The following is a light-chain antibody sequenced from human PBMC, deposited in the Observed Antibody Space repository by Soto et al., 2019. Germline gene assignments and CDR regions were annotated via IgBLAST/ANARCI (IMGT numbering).Light chain of an antibody. Sequence: DIQMTQSPSSLSASVGDRVTITCRASQSISSYLNWYQQKPGKAPKLLIYAASSLQSGVPSRFSGSGSGTDFTLTISSLQPDDFATYYCQQYNSYSWTFXQGTK. V-gene: IGKV1-39*01. J-gene: IGKJ1*01. CDR2: AAS. CDR1: QSISSY. CDR3: QQYNSYSWT.